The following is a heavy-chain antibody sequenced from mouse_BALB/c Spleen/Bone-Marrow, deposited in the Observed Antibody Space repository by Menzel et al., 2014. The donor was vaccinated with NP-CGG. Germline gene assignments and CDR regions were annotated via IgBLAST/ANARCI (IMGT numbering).Heavy chain of an antibody. CDR2: ISNGGGST. V-gene: IGHV5-12-2*01. CDR3: ARQLGLRWAMDY. D-gene: IGHD3-1*01. J-gene: IGHJ4*01. CDR1: GFTFSSYT. Sequence: EVNVVDSGGGLVQPGGSLKLSCAASGFTFSSYTVSWVRQTPEKRLEWVSYISNGGGSTYYPDTVKGRFTISRDNAKDTLYLQMSSLKSEDTAMYYCARQLGLRWAMDYWGQGTSVTVSS.